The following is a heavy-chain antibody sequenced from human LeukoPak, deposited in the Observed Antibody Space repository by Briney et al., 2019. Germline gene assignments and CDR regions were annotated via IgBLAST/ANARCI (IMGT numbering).Heavy chain of an antibody. CDR3: AKGGDGYNYYFDY. D-gene: IGHD5-24*01. J-gene: IGHJ4*02. CDR1: GLTLRDNY. CDR2: ISPSSSTI. V-gene: IGHV3-11*01. Sequence: PGGSLRLSCAASGLTLRDNYMSWIRQAPGKGLEWISYISPSSSTIYYADSVKGRFIISRDNSKNALYLQMNSLRAEDTAVYYCAKGGDGYNYYFDYWGQETLVTVSS.